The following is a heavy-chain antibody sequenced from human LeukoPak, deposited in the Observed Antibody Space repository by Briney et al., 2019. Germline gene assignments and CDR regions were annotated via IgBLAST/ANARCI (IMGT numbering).Heavy chain of an antibody. CDR2: IYTSGTT. V-gene: IGHV4-61*02. CDR3: AREPKTITRIAAAGTRPRGRYNWFDP. J-gene: IGHJ5*02. Sequence: SETLSLTCIVSGGSVSSGSYYWSWIRQPAGKGLEWIGRIYTSGTTNYNPSLKSRVTISADTSKNQFSLNLSSVTAADTAVYYCAREPKTITRIAAAGTRPRGRYNWFDPWGQGTLVTVSS. CDR1: GGSVSSGSYY. D-gene: IGHD6-13*01.